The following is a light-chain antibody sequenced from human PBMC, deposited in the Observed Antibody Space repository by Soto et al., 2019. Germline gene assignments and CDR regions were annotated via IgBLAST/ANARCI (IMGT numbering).Light chain of an antibody. Sequence: EIVMTQSPATLSVSPGERATLSCRASQSVSSNLAWYQQKPGQAPRLLIYGASTRATGIPARFSGSGSGTEFTLTISSPQSEDFAVYYCQQYNTFWTFGQGTKVDIK. J-gene: IGKJ1*01. CDR1: QSVSSN. V-gene: IGKV3-15*01. CDR3: QQYNTFWT. CDR2: GAS.